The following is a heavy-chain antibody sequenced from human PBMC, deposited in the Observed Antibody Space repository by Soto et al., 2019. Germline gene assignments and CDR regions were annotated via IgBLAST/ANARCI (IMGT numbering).Heavy chain of an antibody. V-gene: IGHV3-23*01. D-gene: IGHD1-26*01. CDR1: GFTFSSYA. CDR2: ISGGAGST. J-gene: IGHJ4*02. CDR3: ARSGSYSWLPY. Sequence: EVQLLESGGGLVQPGGSLRLSCAASGFTFSSYAVSWVRQAPGKGLEWVSSISGGAGSTYYADSVKGRFTISRDNSKNPLYLQMTSLRAEDTAVYYCARSGSYSWLPYWGQGTLVTVSS.